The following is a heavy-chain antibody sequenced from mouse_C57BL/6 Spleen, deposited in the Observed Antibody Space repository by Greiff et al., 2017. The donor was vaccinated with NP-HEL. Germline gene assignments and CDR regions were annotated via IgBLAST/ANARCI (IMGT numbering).Heavy chain of an antibody. CDR2: FYPGSGSI. J-gene: IGHJ4*01. V-gene: IGHV1-62-2*01. CDR3: ARHEDPGSSFYAMDY. D-gene: IGHD1-1*01. Sequence: VKLVESGAELVKPGASVTLSCKASGYTFTEYTIHWVKQRSGQGLEWLGWFYPGSGSIKYNEKFKDQATLTADKSSSTVYMELRRLTSEDSAVYFCARHEDPGSSFYAMDYWGQGTSVTVSA. CDR1: GYTFTEYT.